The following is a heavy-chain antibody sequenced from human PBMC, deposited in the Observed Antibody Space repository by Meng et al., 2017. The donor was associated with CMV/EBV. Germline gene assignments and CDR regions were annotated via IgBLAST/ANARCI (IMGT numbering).Heavy chain of an antibody. D-gene: IGHD3-3*01. CDR2: IIPIFGTA. Sequence: SVKVSCKASGGTFSSYAISWVRQAPGQGLEWMGGIIPIFGTANYAQKYQGRVTITTDESTSTAYMELSSLRSEDTAVYYCASPITIGYYYYGMDVWGQGTTVTVSS. CDR1: GGTFSSYA. V-gene: IGHV1-69*05. CDR3: ASPITIGYYYYGMDV. J-gene: IGHJ6*02.